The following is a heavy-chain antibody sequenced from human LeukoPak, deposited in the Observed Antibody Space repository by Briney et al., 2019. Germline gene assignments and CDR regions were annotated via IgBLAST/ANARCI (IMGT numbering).Heavy chain of an antibody. CDR1: GYTFTHDY. CDR3: APTAEAYTSWWKV. J-gene: IGHJ4*02. Sequence: ASVKVSCKASGYTFTHDYMHWVRHAPGQGLEFMGWINPDSGFTNYAQKFKGRVTMTRDTSISTAYLEVRSLTSDDTAVYYCAPTAEAYTSWWKVWGQGTLVTVSS. CDR2: INPDSGFT. D-gene: IGHD3-16*01. V-gene: IGHV1-2*02.